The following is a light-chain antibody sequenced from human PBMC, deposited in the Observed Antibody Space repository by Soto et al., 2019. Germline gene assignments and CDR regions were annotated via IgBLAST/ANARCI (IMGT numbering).Light chain of an antibody. V-gene: IGKV1-39*01. CDR2: AAS. CDR3: QQCYSTPWT. CDR1: QSISSY. Sequence: DTQMPLSHPPLSSSXGRVATITCGASQSISSYLNWYQQKPGKAPKLLIYAASSLQSGVPSRFSGSGSGTDFTLTISSLQPEDFATYYCQQCYSTPWTVGQGTKVDVK. J-gene: IGKJ1*01.